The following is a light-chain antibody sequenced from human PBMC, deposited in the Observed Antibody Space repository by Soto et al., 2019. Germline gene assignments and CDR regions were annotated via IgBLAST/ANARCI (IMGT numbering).Light chain of an antibody. CDR2: EVT. CDR1: SSDVGGYKY. V-gene: IGLV2-14*01. J-gene: IGLJ2*01. Sequence: QSALTQPASVSGSPGQSITISCTGTSSDVGGYKYVSWYQQHPDKAPKLIIFEVTRRPSESSNRFSGSKSGNTASLTISGLQAEDEADYYCSSYRNGGTLIFGGGTKVTVL. CDR3: SSYRNGGTLI.